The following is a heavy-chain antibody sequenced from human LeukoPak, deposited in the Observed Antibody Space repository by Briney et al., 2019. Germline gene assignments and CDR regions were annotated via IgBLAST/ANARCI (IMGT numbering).Heavy chain of an antibody. CDR2: ISSSSSYI. CDR1: GFTFSSCS. V-gene: IGHV3-21*01. CDR3: ASGSSSGYAGVDY. J-gene: IGHJ4*02. Sequence: GGSLRLSCAASGFTFSSCSMNWVRQAPGKGLEWVSSISSSSSYIYYADSVKGRFTISRDNAKNSLYLQMNSLRAEDTAVYYCASGSSSGYAGVDYWGQETLVTVSS. D-gene: IGHD6-13*01.